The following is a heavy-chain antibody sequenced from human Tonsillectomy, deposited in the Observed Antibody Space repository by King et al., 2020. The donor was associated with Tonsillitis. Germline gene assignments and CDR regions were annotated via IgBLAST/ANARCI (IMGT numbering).Heavy chain of an antibody. Sequence: QLVQSGAEVKKPGSSVKVSCKTSGGTFSSYAINWVRQAPGQGLEWMGMIIPIFGTTDYAQKFQGRVTITADESTSTAYMQLSSLRSEDTAVYYCAGDSIAAAGTDYWGQGTLVTVSS. CDR3: AGDSIAAAGTDY. J-gene: IGHJ4*02. CDR1: GGTFSSYA. D-gene: IGHD6-13*01. V-gene: IGHV1-69*18. CDR2: IIPIFGTT.